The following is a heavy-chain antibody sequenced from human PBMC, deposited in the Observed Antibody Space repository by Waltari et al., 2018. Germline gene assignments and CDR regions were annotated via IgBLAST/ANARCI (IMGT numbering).Heavy chain of an antibody. CDR2: IKSKTDGGTT. CDR3: ARGEGFGELKWPDYYYMDV. J-gene: IGHJ6*03. V-gene: IGHV3-15*01. Sequence: EVQLVESGGGLVKPGGSLRLSCAASGFTFSNAWMSWVRQAPGKGLEWVGRIKSKTDGGTTDYAAPVKGRFTISRDDSKNTLYLQMNSLKTEDTAVYYCARGEGFGELKWPDYYYMDVWGKGTTVTISS. CDR1: GFTFSNAW. D-gene: IGHD3-10*01.